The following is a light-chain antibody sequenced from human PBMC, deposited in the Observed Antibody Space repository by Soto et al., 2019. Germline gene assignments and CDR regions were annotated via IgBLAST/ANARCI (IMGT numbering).Light chain of an antibody. CDR1: QSVSSY. CDR2: DAS. V-gene: IGKV3-11*01. Sequence: EIVWTQSPGTLSLSPGERATLSWRASQSVSSYLAWYQQKPGQAPRLLIYDASNRATGIPARFSGGGSGTDFTLTIDNLEPEDFAIYYCQQRSNWPPITFGQGTRLEIK. CDR3: QQRSNWPPIT. J-gene: IGKJ5*01.